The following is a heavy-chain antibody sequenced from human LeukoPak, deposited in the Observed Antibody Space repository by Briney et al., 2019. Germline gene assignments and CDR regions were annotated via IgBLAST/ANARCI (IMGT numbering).Heavy chain of an antibody. J-gene: IGHJ4*02. Sequence: PGGSLRLSCAVSGFNFSNAWMNWVRQAPGKGLEWVGHIKSKTAGGTTDYSAPVKGRFIVSRDDSKNTLYLQMNSLKTEDTAVYYCTTRGDYGPYYFDYWGQGTLVTVSS. CDR1: GFNFSNAW. V-gene: IGHV3-15*01. CDR3: TTRGDYGPYYFDY. D-gene: IGHD4-17*01. CDR2: IKSKTAGGTT.